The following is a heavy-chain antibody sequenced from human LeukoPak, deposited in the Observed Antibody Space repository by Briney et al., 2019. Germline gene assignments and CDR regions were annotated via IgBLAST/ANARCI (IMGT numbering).Heavy chain of an antibody. D-gene: IGHD4-11*01. CDR1: AYSFTSYC. V-gene: IGHV5-51*01. J-gene: IGHJ4*02. CDR2: ICRGDSGT. CDR3: ARHRGHDYSNWNDY. Sequence: GESLKISCKGSAYSFTSYCIGWVRQMPGKNLEGMGIICRGDSGTRYSPAFQGQVTISADKSISTAYLQWSSLKASDTAMYYCARHRGHDYSNWNDYWGQGTLVTASS.